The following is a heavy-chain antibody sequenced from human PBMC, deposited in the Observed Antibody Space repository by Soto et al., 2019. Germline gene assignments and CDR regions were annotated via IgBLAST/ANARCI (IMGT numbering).Heavy chain of an antibody. CDR2: IKSQPDGGTT. V-gene: IGHV3-15*07. CDR3: TTRNEYIDFDY. Sequence: EVQLVESGGGLVKPGGSLRLSCAASGFTFSNAWMNWVRQAPGKGLEWVGRIKSQPDGGTTDYAAPVKGRFTISRDDSKNTLYLQMNSLKTEDTALYYCTTRNEYIDFDYWGQGTLVTVSS. J-gene: IGHJ4*02. D-gene: IGHD1-1*01. CDR1: GFTFSNAW.